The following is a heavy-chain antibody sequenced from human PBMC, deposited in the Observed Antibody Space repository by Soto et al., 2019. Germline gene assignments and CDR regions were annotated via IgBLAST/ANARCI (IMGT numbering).Heavy chain of an antibody. D-gene: IGHD5-12*01. J-gene: IGHJ4*02. CDR1: GFSFSEYW. CDR3: AKLFHSGYDSEY. CDR2: IQSDGSSP. V-gene: IGHV3-74*01. Sequence: EVHLVESGGGVVQPGGSLRLSCAASGFSFSEYWMHWVRQAPGKGLEWVSRIQSDGSSPSYADSVKGRFTISRDNAKNPLYLQINSLRSEDIAVYFCAKLFHSGYDSEYWGQGTLVTVSS.